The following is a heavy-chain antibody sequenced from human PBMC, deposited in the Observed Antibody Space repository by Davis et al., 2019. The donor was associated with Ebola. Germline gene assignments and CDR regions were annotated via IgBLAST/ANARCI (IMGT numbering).Heavy chain of an antibody. J-gene: IGHJ4*02. CDR3: ASSVVVPASGY. CDR2: INSDGSST. CDR1: GFTFSSYW. V-gene: IGHV3-74*01. D-gene: IGHD2-2*01. Sequence: GESLKISCAASGFTFSSYWMHWVRQAPGKGLVWVSRINSDGSSTSYADSVKGRFTISRDNAKNTLYLQMNSLRAEDTAVYYCASSVVVPASGYWGQGTLVTVSS.